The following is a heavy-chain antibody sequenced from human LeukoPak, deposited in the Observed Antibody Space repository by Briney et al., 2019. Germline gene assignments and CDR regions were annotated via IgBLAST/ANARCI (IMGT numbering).Heavy chain of an antibody. CDR3: ARDGVEYYYDSSGYYGQVY. CDR2: ISYDGSNK. V-gene: IGHV3-30*04. Sequence: PGGSLRLSCAASGFTFSSYAMHWVRQAPGKGLEWVAVISYDGSNKYYADSVKGRFTISRDNSKNTLYLQMNSLRAEDTAVYYCARDGVEYYYDSSGYYGQVYWGQGTLVTVS. J-gene: IGHJ4*02. CDR1: GFTFSSYA. D-gene: IGHD3-22*01.